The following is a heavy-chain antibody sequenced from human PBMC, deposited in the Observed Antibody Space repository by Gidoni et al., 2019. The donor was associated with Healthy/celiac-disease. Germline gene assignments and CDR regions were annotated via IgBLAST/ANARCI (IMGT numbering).Heavy chain of an antibody. J-gene: IGHJ4*02. CDR2: IKQDGSEK. CDR1: GFTFSSYW. V-gene: IGHV3-7*01. CDR3: ARDQVYYYDSSGYYFDY. D-gene: IGHD3-22*01. Sequence: EVQLVESGGGLVQSGGSLRLSCAASGFTFSSYWMSWVRQAPGKGLEWVANIKQDGSEKYYVDSVKGRFTISRDNAKNSLYLQMNSLRAEDTAVYYCARDQVYYYDSSGYYFDYWGQGTLVTVSS.